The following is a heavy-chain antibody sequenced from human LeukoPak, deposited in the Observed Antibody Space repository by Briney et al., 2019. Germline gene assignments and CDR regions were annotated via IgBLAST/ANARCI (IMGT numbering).Heavy chain of an antibody. Sequence: GASLQISCRGSGSGFTSYWIVWVRQLPGKGLEWMGVIYPGDSNSRYSPSFQGQVTISADNSISTAYLQWSSLKASDTAMYYCARRAHSGAMITLDYWGQGTLVTVSS. CDR1: GSGFTSYW. V-gene: IGHV5-51*01. CDR2: IYPGDSNS. J-gene: IGHJ4*02. CDR3: ARRAHSGAMITLDY. D-gene: IGHD5-12*01.